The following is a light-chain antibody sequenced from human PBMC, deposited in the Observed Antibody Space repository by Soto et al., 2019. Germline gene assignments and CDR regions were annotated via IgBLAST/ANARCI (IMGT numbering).Light chain of an antibody. CDR1: QSISSY. V-gene: IGKV1-39*01. Sequence: DIQMTQSPSSLSASVGDRVTITCRASQSISSYLNWYQQKPGKAPKLLIYAASSLQSGVPSRFSGSGSGTDFTLTISSLQPEDSATYYCQQSYSTPPSSFGQGTKVEIK. J-gene: IGKJ1*01. CDR3: QQSYSTPPSS. CDR2: AAS.